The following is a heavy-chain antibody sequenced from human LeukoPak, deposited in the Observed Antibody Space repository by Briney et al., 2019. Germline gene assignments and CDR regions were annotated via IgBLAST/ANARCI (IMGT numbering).Heavy chain of an antibody. V-gene: IGHV3-33*08. CDR2: IWYDGSNK. D-gene: IGHD3-22*01. CDR3: ARDLRIIDSSGYSDY. Sequence: PGGSLRLSCAASGFTFSSYGMHWVRQAPGKGLEWVAIIWYDGSNKYYADSVKGRFTISRDNSKNTLYLQMNSLRAEDTAVYYCARDLRIIDSSGYSDYWGQGTLVTVSS. CDR1: GFTFSSYG. J-gene: IGHJ4*02.